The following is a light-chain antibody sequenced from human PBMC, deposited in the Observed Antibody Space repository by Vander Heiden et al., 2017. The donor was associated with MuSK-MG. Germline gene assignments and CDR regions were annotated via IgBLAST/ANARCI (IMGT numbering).Light chain of an antibody. J-gene: IGKJ2*01. CDR2: DAS. V-gene: IGKV1-33*01. CDR3: QQYDNLPFT. Sequence: DIEMTQSPSSLSASVGDRVTITCQASQDISNYLNWYQQKPGKAPKLLIYDASNLETGVPSRFSGSGSGTDFTFTISCLQPEDIATYYCQQYDNLPFTFGQGTKLEIK. CDR1: QDISNY.